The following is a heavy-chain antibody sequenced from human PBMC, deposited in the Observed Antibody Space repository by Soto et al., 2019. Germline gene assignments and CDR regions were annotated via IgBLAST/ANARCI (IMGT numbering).Heavy chain of an antibody. D-gene: IGHD3-22*01. J-gene: IGHJ4*02. CDR1: GFTFSAYN. CDR3: ARGYDSSAGDY. V-gene: IGHV3-21*01. CDR2: ITSGRTYI. Sequence: EVQLVESGGGLVKPGGSLRLSCAASGFTFSAYNMNWVRQAPGKGLEWVSSITSGRTYIYYADSVKGRFTNSRENAKNSLFLQMNSLRVEDTAVYYCARGYDSSAGDYWGQGTLVTVSS.